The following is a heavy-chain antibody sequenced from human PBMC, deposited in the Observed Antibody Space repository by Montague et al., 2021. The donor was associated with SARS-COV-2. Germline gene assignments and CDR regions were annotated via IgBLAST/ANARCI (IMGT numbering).Heavy chain of an antibody. D-gene: IGHD1-7*01. J-gene: IGHJ6*02. CDR2: INHSGST. CDR3: ARGRTGTTFYYYYYYGMDV. Sequence: SGTLSLTCAVYGGSFSGYYWSWIRQPPGKGLEWIGEINHSGSTNYNPSLKSRVTILVDTSKNQFSLKLSSVTAADTAVYYCARGRTGTTFYYYYYYGMDVWGQGTTVTVSS. CDR1: GGSFSGYY. V-gene: IGHV4-34*01.